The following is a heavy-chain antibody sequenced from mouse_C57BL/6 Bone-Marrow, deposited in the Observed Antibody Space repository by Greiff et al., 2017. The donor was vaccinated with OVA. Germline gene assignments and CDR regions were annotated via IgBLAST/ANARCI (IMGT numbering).Heavy chain of an antibody. CDR3: AREDYYGSILHYAMDD. CDR2: IDPSDSYT. J-gene: IGHJ4*01. Sequence: VQLQQPGAELVKPGASVKLSCKASGYTFTSYWMQWVKPRPGQGLEWIGEIDPSDSYTNYNQKFKGKATLTVDTSSSPAVVQLSSLTSEDSAVYYCAREDYYGSILHYAMDDGGQGTSGTVSS. D-gene: IGHD1-1*01. CDR1: GYTFTSYW. V-gene: IGHV1-50*01.